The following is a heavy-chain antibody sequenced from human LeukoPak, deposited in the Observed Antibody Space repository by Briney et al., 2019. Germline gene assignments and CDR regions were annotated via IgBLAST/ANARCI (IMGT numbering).Heavy chain of an antibody. V-gene: IGHV3-23*01. CDR1: GFTFSSYA. D-gene: IGHD2-15*01. Sequence: GGSLRLSCAASGFTFSSYAMSWVRQAPGKGLEWVSAISGCGGSTYYADSVKGRFTISRDNSKNTLYLQMNSLRAEDTAVYNCAKGSCSGGSCYFLFDYWGQGTLVTVSS. CDR3: AKGSCSGGSCYFLFDY. J-gene: IGHJ4*02. CDR2: ISGCGGST.